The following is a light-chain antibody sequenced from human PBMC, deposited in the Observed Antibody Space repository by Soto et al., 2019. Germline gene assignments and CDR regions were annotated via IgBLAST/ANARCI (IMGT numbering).Light chain of an antibody. Sequence: QSVLTQAASVSGSPGQSITISCTGTSSDVGGYDYVSWYQHHPGKAPKLMIYDVTDRPSGVSNRFSGSKSGNTASLTISGLQAEDEADYYCSSYTSRTTGVVFRGGTKLTVL. V-gene: IGLV2-14*03. CDR1: SSDVGGYDY. CDR3: SSYTSRTTGVV. CDR2: DVT. J-gene: IGLJ2*01.